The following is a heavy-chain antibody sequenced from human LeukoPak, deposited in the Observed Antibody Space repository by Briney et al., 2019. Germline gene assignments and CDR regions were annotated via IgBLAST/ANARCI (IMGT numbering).Heavy chain of an antibody. J-gene: IGHJ6*03. D-gene: IGHD6-6*01. CDR2: IIPIFGTA. Sequence: ASVKVSCKASGDTFSSYAISWVRQAPGQGLEWMGGIIPIFGTANYAQKFQGRVTITTDESTSTAYMELSSLRSEDTAVYYCARGYSSSSQGYYYYYYMDVWGKGTTVTVSS. CDR1: GDTFSSYA. CDR3: ARGYSSSSQGYYYYYYMDV. V-gene: IGHV1-69*05.